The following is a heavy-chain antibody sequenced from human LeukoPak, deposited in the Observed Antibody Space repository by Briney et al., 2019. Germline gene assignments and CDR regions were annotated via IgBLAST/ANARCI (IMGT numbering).Heavy chain of an antibody. V-gene: IGHV1-2*02. CDR3: ARGTGEGYTYGRYYFDY. CDR2: MDPNSGNT. Sequence: ASVKVSCKASGYSFTSYYMNWVRQAPGQGLEWMGWMDPNSGNTGYAQKFQGRVTMTRDTSISTAYVELSRLRSDDTAVYYCARGTGEGYTYGRYYFDYWGQGTLVTVSS. D-gene: IGHD5-18*01. J-gene: IGHJ4*02. CDR1: GYSFTSYY.